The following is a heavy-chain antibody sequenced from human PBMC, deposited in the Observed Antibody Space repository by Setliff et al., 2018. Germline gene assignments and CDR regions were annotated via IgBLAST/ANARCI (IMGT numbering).Heavy chain of an antibody. Sequence: PGGSLRLSCAASGFTFVDYGITWVRQAPGKGLEWVSMISGSAQTTYYADSVKGRFTISRDNSKNTVYLEMNSLRAEDTAVYYCAKRGPYCSGGTCHYYFDYWGQGTLVTVSS. D-gene: IGHD2-15*01. V-gene: IGHV3-23*01. CDR2: ISGSAQTT. CDR3: AKRGPYCSGGTCHYYFDY. J-gene: IGHJ4*02. CDR1: GFTFVDYG.